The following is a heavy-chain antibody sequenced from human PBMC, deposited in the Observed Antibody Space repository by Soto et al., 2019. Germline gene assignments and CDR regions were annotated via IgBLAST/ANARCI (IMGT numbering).Heavy chain of an antibody. CDR2: IGTAGDT. V-gene: IGHV3-13*01. Sequence: GGSLRLSCAASGFTFSSYDMHWVRQATGKGLEWVSAIGTAGDTYYPGSVKGRFTISRENAKNTLYLQMNSLRAEDTAVYYCARDWGYPGYFDYWGQGALVTVSS. D-gene: IGHD3-16*01. CDR3: ARDWGYPGYFDY. CDR1: GFTFSSYD. J-gene: IGHJ4*02.